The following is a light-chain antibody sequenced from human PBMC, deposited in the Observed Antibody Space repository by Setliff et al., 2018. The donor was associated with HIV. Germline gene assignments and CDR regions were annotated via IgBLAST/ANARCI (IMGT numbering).Light chain of an antibody. CDR1: SSDVGGYKF. CDR3: CSYEGSDTWI. Sequence: QSVLAQPASVSGSPGQSITVSCTGTSSDVGGYKFVSWYQQHPDKAPKLMIYDVTKRPSGVSNRFSASKSANTASLTISGLQAEDEADYDCCSYEGSDTWIVGGGTK. CDR2: DVT. J-gene: IGLJ2*01. V-gene: IGLV2-23*02.